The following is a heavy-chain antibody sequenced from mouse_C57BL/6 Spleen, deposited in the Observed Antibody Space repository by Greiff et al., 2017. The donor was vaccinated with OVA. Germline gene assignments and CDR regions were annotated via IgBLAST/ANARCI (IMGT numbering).Heavy chain of an antibody. Sequence: VQLKQSGPELVKPGASVKIPCKASGYTFTDYNMDWVKQSHGKSLEWIGDINPNNGGTIYNQKFKGKATLTVDKSSSTAYMELRSLTSEDTAVYYCARSEYYGSSYFDVWGTGTTVTVSS. V-gene: IGHV1-18*01. CDR2: INPNNGGT. CDR3: ARSEYYGSSYFDV. D-gene: IGHD1-1*01. CDR1: GYTFTDYN. J-gene: IGHJ1*03.